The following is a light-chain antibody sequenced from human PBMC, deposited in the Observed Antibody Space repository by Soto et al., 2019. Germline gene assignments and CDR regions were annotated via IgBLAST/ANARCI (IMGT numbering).Light chain of an antibody. CDR3: QQYKTYPMYT. J-gene: IGKJ2*01. CDR1: QNINTW. CDR2: GAS. Sequence: DIQMTQSPSTLPASVGDRVTITCRASQNINTWVAWYQQKPGKAPKFLISGASNLESGVPARFSGSGSGTEFTLTIRSLQPDDVATYYCQQYKTYPMYTFGQGTKLEI. V-gene: IGKV1-5*01.